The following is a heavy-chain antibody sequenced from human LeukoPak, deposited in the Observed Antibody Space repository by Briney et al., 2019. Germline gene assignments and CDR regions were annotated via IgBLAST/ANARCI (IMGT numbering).Heavy chain of an antibody. Sequence: QPGGSLRLSCVASGLTFSNYGMHWVRQAPGKGLEWVTEISFDGSNKHYVDSVKGRFTISRDNSKNTLYLQMNSLSAEDTTVYYCAAYHVSHSESGYWGQGTLVTVSS. J-gene: IGHJ4*02. CDR3: AAYHVSHSESGY. D-gene: IGHD1-14*01. V-gene: IGHV3-30*03. CDR1: GLTFSNYG. CDR2: ISFDGSNK.